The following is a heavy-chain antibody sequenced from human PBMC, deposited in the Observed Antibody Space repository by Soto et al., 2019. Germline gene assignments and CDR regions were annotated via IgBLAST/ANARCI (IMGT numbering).Heavy chain of an antibody. Sequence: PGKGLEWVSSISTSSSYIYYVDSMKGRFTIPRDNAKNSLYLQMNSLRVEDTAVYYCAKETQANLGTGGFDSWGQGTLVTVSS. V-gene: IGHV3-21*04. D-gene: IGHD7-27*01. CDR3: AKETQANLGTGGFDS. J-gene: IGHJ4*02. CDR2: ISTSSSYI.